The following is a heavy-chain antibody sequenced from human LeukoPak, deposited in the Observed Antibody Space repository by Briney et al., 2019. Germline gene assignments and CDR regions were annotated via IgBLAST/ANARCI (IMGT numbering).Heavy chain of an antibody. CDR3: ARGRGYNWNFDY. D-gene: IGHD1-20*01. CDR2: IWYDGSNK. V-gene: IGHV3-33*01. J-gene: IGHJ4*02. CDR1: GFTFSSYG. Sequence: PGRSLRLSCAASGFTFSSYGMHWVRQAPGKGLEWVAVIWYDGSNKYYADSVKGRFTISRDNSKNTLHLQMDSLRAEDTAVYYCARGRGYNWNFDYWGQGTLVTVSS.